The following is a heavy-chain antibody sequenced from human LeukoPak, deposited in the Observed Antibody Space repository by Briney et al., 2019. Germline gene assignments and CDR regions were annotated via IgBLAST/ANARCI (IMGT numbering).Heavy chain of an antibody. CDR1: GGSISSGSYY. Sequence: SQALSLTCTVSGGSISSGSYYWNWIRQPAGKELEWIGRIYTSGSTNYTPSLKSRVTISIDTSKNQFSLKLSSVTATDTAVYYCAGGRTTVVTHFDYWGQGTLVTVSS. CDR2: IYTSGST. CDR3: AGGRTTVVTHFDY. J-gene: IGHJ4*02. V-gene: IGHV4-61*02. D-gene: IGHD4-23*01.